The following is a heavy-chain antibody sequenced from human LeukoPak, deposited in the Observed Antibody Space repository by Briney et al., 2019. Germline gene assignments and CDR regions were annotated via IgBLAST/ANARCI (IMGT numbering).Heavy chain of an antibody. D-gene: IGHD6-19*01. CDR3: AHNIRVAVAGTYY. CDR1: GFIFSSHG. CDR2: ISPSGDIT. V-gene: IGHV3-23*01. J-gene: IGHJ4*02. Sequence: GGSLRLSCAASGFIFSSHGMNWVRQAPGKGLEWVSGISPSGDITYYADSVKGRFTISRDNSKNTVHLQMNSLRAEDTAVYYCAHNIRVAVAGTYYWGQGTLVTVSS.